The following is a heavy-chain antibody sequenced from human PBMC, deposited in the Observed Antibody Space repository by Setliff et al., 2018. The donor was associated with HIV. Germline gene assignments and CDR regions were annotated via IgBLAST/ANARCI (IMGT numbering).Heavy chain of an antibody. Sequence: LRLSCATSGFTFNDAWMNWVRQAPGKGLEWVGGIKSKTDGGTTDYAAPVKGRFTISRDDSKNMLYLQMNSLETEDTAVYYCTTKGRDVYTLEAPGWGQGTLVTVSS. CDR3: TTKGRDVYTLEAPG. D-gene: IGHD2-15*01. V-gene: IGHV3-15*01. CDR2: IKSKTDGGTT. CDR1: GFTFNDAW. J-gene: IGHJ4*02.